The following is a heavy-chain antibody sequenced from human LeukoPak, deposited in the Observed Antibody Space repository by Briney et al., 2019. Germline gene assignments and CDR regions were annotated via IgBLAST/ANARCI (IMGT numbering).Heavy chain of an antibody. CDR2: INPSGGST. Sequence: ASVKVSCKASGYTFTSYYMHWVRQAPGQGLEWMGIINPSGGSTSYAQEFQGRVTMTRDTSTSTVYMELSSLRSEDTAVYYCARDGIWSPYCTNGVCYPDYWGQGTLVTVSS. CDR1: GYTFTSYY. CDR3: ARDGIWSPYCTNGVCYPDY. V-gene: IGHV1-46*01. D-gene: IGHD2-8*01. J-gene: IGHJ4*02.